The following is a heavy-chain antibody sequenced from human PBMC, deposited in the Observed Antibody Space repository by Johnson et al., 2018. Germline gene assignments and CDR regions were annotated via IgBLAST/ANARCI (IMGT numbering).Heavy chain of an antibody. V-gene: IGHV3-30*03. J-gene: IGHJ1*01. CDR3: ARDKAPYYFDWYFQF. D-gene: IGHD3-22*01. CDR1: GFTFGDFV. Sequence: QVQLVESGGGAVQPGRSLRLSCVASGFTFGDFVMYWVRQAPGKGLEWVTAISSAGRNTYSADSVRGRFTIPRDNAKNTLHLQMNSLRPEDTAVYYCARDKAPYYFDWYFQFWGQGTLVTVSS. CDR2: ISSAGRNT.